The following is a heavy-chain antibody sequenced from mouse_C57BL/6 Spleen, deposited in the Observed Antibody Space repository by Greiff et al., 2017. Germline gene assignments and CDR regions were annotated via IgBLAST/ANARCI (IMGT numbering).Heavy chain of an antibody. Sequence: VQLQQPGAELVMPGASVKLSCKASGYTFTSYWMHWVKQRPGQGLEWIGEIDPSDSYTNYNQKFKGKSTLTVDKSSSTAYMQLSSLTSEDSAVYYCARGGTTVVGPYFDNWGQGTTLTVSS. D-gene: IGHD1-1*01. V-gene: IGHV1-69*01. CDR1: GYTFTSYW. CDR2: IDPSDSYT. CDR3: ARGGTTVVGPYFDN. J-gene: IGHJ2*01.